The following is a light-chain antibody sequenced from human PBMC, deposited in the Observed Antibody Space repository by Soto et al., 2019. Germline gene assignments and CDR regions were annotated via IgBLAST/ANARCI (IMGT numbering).Light chain of an antibody. CDR2: DVN. J-gene: IGLJ2*01. CDR3: CSYTPTSTLVI. CDR1: SSDIGGSDY. Sequence: SALTQPASVSGSPGQSIAISCTGTSSDIGGSDYVSWYQQHPGKAPKLLIYDVNSRPSGVSSRFSGSKSGNTASLTVSGLQAEDEAHYYCCSYTPTSTLVIFGGGTKLTVL. V-gene: IGLV2-14*03.